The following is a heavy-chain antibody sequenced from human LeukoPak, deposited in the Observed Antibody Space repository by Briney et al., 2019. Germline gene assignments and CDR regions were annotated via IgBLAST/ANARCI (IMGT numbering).Heavy chain of an antibody. J-gene: IGHJ4*02. CDR2: LSGSGHST. D-gene: IGHD3-22*01. V-gene: IGHV3-23*01. Sequence: QPGGSLRLSCAGSGFTFSNYAMSWVRQAPGKGLEWVSGLSGSGHSTYYADSVKGRFTISRDNSKSTLYLQMNSLRAEDTAVYYCARRGYYDSSGYFDYWGQGTLVTVSS. CDR1: GFTFSNYA. CDR3: ARRGYYDSSGYFDY.